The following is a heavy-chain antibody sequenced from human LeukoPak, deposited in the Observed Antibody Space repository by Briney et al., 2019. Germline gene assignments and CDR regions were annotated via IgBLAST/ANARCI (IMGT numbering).Heavy chain of an antibody. CDR3: AKGPHDYGDFVYF. D-gene: IGHD4-17*01. J-gene: IGHJ4*02. V-gene: IGHV1-69*10. Sequence: SVKVSCKASGHTFDRFPINWVRLAPGQGIDMTHYAPKFQGRITTTADTSTTTVYMELRSLKSEDTAVYFCAKGPHDYGDFVYFWGQGTRVTVSS. CDR1: GHTFDRFP.